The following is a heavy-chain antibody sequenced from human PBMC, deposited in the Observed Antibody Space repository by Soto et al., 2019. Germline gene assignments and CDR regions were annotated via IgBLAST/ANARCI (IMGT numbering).Heavy chain of an antibody. D-gene: IGHD2-2*01. CDR1: GFTFSTYW. CDR2: IDPDGSST. J-gene: IGHJ4*02. Sequence: PGGSLRLSCVGSGFTFSTYWMHWVRQAPGMGLEWVSRIDPDGSSTTYADSVKGRFTISGDNARNTLYLQMNSLRAEDTAVYYCARVVPAAMWLDYWGQGTLVTVSS. CDR3: ARVVPAAMWLDY. V-gene: IGHV3-74*01.